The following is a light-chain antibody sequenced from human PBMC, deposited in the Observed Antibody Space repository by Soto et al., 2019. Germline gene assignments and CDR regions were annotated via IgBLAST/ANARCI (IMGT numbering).Light chain of an antibody. CDR2: EVS. J-gene: IGLJ1*01. Sequence: QSALTQPASVSGSPGQSITISCSGTSSDVGGYNYVSWYQHHPGKAPKVMIYEVSNRPSGVPNRFSGSKSGNTASLTISGLQAEDEADYHCGSYTSSSTHVFGTGTKVTVL. CDR3: GSYTSSSTHV. V-gene: IGLV2-14*01. CDR1: SSDVGGYNY.